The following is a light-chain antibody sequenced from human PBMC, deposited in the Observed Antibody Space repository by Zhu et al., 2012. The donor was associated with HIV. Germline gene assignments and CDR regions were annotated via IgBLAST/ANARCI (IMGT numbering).Light chain of an antibody. CDR3: QQRSNWSLT. J-gene: IGKJ4*01. V-gene: IGKV3-11*01. CDR2: DAS. CDR1: RSVSSF. Sequence: IVLTQSPATLSLSPGERATVSCRASRSVSSFVAWYQQKPGQAPRLLIYDASKRATGIPARFSGSGSGTDSTLTISSLEPEDFALYYCQQRSNWSLTFGGGTKVEIK.